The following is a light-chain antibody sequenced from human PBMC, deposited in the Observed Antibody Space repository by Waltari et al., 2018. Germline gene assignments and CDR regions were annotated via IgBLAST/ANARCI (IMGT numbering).Light chain of an antibody. J-gene: IGLJ1*01. CDR3: CSYAGTYSYV. CDR1: GDDIGGFEY. Sequence: QSALTQPPPVSGSPGQSVTIPCTGTGDDIGGFEYVSWYQQDPDKAPKLLIYHVNKRPSGVPGRFSGSKSGNTASLTISRLQAEDESAYYCCSYAGTYSYVFGTGTEVTVL. CDR2: HVN. V-gene: IGLV2-11*01.